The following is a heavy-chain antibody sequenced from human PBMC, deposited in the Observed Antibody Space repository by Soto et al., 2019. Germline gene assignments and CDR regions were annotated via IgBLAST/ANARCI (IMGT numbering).Heavy chain of an antibody. D-gene: IGHD5-18*01. CDR1: GGTFSTYA. CDR2: IIPMFGTA. CDR3: ASGIQLWLRRINNGYSG. Sequence: QVQLVQSGAEVKKPESSVKVSCKAPGGTFSTYAISWVRQAPGQGLEWMGGIIPMFGTANYAQRFQDRVTNTADESTNTVHTELSSLRSEDTAVYFCASGIQLWLRRINNGYSGWGQGTLVTVSS. V-gene: IGHV1-69*12. J-gene: IGHJ4*02.